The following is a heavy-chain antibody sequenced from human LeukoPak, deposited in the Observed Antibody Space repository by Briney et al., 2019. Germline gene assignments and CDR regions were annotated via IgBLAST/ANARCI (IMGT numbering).Heavy chain of an antibody. V-gene: IGHV1-2*06. D-gene: IGHD3-10*01. CDR3: ARGRAGGFDL. CDR2: VNPNSGDT. CDR1: GHSFSDYF. J-gene: IGHJ5*02. Sequence: ASVRVSCKASGHSFSDYFIHWVRQAPGQGLEWMGRVNPNSGDTNYVQKFQGRVTMTRDTSISTVYMEVTSLRSDDTAMYYCARGRAGGFDLWGQGTLVTVSS.